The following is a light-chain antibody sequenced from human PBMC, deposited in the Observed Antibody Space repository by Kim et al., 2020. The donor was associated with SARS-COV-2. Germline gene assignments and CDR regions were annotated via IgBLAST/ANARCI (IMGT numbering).Light chain of an antibody. CDR1: QRINSDS. V-gene: IGKV3-20*01. Sequence: EIVLTQSPVTLSLSPGEGATLPCRASQRINSDSLAWYQQKPGQAPRLLIFGASARATGIPDRFSGGGSETDFTLTISRLEPEDFAVYYCQQYGSSPAVTFGGGTKVDIK. CDR3: QQYGSSPAVT. CDR2: GAS. J-gene: IGKJ4*01.